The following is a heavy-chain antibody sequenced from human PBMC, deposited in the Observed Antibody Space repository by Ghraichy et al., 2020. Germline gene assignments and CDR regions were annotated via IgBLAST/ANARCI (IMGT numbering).Heavy chain of an antibody. CDR1: GFTFSSYS. CDR3: ARDDYEYSPAGEILDY. Sequence: GGSLRLSCAASGFTFSSYSMNWVRQAPGKGLEWVSYISSSSSTIYYADSVKGRFTISRDNAKNSLYLQMNSLRAEDTAVYYCARDDYEYSPAGEILDYWGQGTLVTVSS. J-gene: IGHJ4*02. V-gene: IGHV3-48*04. D-gene: IGHD6-6*01. CDR2: ISSSSSTI.